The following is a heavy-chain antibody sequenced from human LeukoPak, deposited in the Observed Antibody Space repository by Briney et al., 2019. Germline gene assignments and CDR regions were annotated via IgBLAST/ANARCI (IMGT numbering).Heavy chain of an antibody. CDR1: GGSISSYY. CDR3: ARHDSIADAFDI. Sequence: PSETLSLTCTVSGGSISSYYWSWVRQPPGKGLEWVGYIYYSGRTNYNPSLKSRVTISVDTSKNQFSLQLSSVTAADTAVYYCARHDSIADAFDIWGQGTMVTVSS. D-gene: IGHD6-6*01. CDR2: IYYSGRT. V-gene: IGHV4-59*08. J-gene: IGHJ3*02.